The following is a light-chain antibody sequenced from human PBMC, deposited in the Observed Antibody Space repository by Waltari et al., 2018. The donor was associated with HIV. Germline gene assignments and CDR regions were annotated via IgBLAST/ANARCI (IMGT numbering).Light chain of an antibody. CDR2: TAS. Sequence: IQMTQSPSSLSASVGDRVTITCRASLGIGPWLAWYQQKPGQVPKLLVHTASILQRGVPSRFSGSGSGTDFTLTINGLQPEDYATYYCQQTGFSPFTFGPGTKVESK. J-gene: IGKJ3*01. CDR3: QQTGFSPFT. V-gene: IGKV1-12*02. CDR1: LGIGPW.